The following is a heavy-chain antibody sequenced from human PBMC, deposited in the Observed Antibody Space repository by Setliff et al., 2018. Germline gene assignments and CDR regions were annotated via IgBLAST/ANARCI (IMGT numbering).Heavy chain of an antibody. Sequence: GGSLSLSCAASGFTFSSYAMSWVRQAPGKGLEWVSAISGSGGSTYYADSVKGRFTISRDNSKNPLYLQMNSLRAEDTAVYYCAKAIAPIVVVPAAMLEAYWGQGTLVTVSS. CDR3: AKAIAPIVVVPAAMLEAY. CDR1: GFTFSSYA. D-gene: IGHD2-2*01. V-gene: IGHV3-23*01. J-gene: IGHJ4*02. CDR2: ISGSGGST.